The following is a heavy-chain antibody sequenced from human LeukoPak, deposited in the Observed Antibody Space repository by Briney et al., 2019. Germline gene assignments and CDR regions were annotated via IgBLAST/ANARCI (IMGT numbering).Heavy chain of an antibody. Sequence: GESLRLSCAASGFSFSRYGMNWVRQAPGKGLEWVSSIDVGSYAYYADSVKGRFTISRDNAKNTLYLQMNSLRVEDTAVYYCASEGVVGAAAHFDYWGQGALVTVSS. CDR1: GFSFSRYG. V-gene: IGHV3-21*06. CDR3: ASEGVVGAAAHFDY. CDR2: IDVGSYA. J-gene: IGHJ4*02. D-gene: IGHD1-26*01.